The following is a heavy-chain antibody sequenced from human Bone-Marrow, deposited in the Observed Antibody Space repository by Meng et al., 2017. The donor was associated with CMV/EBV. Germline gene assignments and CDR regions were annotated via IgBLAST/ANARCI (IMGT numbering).Heavy chain of an antibody. Sequence: SETLSLTCAVYGGSFSGYYWSWIRQPPGKGLEWIASVFSSGSTYYEPSLNSRVTISVDTSRNQFSLKLRSVTAADTAVYYCVRDRCSAASCYLVHVGTWFDPWGQGTLVTVSS. V-gene: IGHV4-34*12. CDR3: VRDRCSAASCYLVHVGTWFDP. D-gene: IGHD2-2*01. CDR1: GGSFSGYY. CDR2: VFSSGST. J-gene: IGHJ5*02.